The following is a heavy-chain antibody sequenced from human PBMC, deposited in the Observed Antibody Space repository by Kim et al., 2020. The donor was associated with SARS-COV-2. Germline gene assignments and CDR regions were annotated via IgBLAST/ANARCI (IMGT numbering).Heavy chain of an antibody. V-gene: IGHV4-59*13. Sequence: SETLSLTCTVSGGSISSYYWSWIQQPPGKGLEWIGYIYYSGSTNYNPSLKSRVTISVDTSKNQFSLKLSSVTAADTAVYYCARVGPGYCTNGVCPPDYWGQGTLVTVSS. CDR2: IYYSGST. D-gene: IGHD2-8*01. J-gene: IGHJ4*02. CDR1: GGSISSYY. CDR3: ARVGPGYCTNGVCPPDY.